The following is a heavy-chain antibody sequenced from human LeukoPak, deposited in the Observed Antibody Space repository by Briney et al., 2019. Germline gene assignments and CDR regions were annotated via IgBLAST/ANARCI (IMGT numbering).Heavy chain of an antibody. D-gene: IGHD5-18*01. CDR1: GYTFTSYD. CDR3: ARNVDTVMLSYNWFDP. V-gene: IGHV1-8*01. Sequence: ASVKVSCKASGYTFTSYDINWVRQATGQGLEWMGWMNPNTGNTGYAQKFLGRVTMTRNTSLSTAYMELSSLRSEDSAIYYCARNVDTVMLSYNWFDPWGQGTLVTVSS. J-gene: IGHJ5*02. CDR2: MNPNTGNT.